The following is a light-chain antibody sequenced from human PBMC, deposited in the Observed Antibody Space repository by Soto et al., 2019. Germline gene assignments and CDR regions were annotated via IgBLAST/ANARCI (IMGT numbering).Light chain of an antibody. CDR2: QDS. Sequence: SYELTQPPSVSVSPGQTASITCSGDKLGDKYACWYQQKPGQSPVLVIYQDSKRPSGIPERFSGSNSGNTATLTISGTQAMDEADYYCQAWDSSTAVFGGGTKATVL. V-gene: IGLV3-1*01. J-gene: IGLJ2*01. CDR3: QAWDSSTAV. CDR1: KLGDKY.